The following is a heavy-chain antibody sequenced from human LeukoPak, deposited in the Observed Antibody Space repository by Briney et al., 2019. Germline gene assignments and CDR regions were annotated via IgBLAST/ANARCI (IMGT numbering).Heavy chain of an antibody. CDR2: ISGSGGST. CDR3: AKDFSGSYYSYYYYYYGMDV. J-gene: IGHJ6*02. CDR1: GFTFSSYA. Sequence: GGSLRLSCAASGFTFSSYAMSWVHQAPGKGLEWVSAISGSGGSTYYADSVKGRFTISRDNSKNTLYLQMNSLRAEDTAVYYCAKDFSGSYYSYYYYYYGMDVWGQGTTVTVSS. D-gene: IGHD3-10*01. V-gene: IGHV3-23*01.